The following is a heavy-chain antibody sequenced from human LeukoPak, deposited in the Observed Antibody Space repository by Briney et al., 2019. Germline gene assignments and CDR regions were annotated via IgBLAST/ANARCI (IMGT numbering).Heavy chain of an antibody. Sequence: ASVKVSCKASGYTFTSYGISWVRQAPGQGLEWMGWISAYNGNTNYAQKLQGRVTMTTDTSTSTAYMELRSLGSDDTAVYYCARDNLYSSSWAFDYWGQGTLVTVSS. V-gene: IGHV1-18*01. CDR3: ARDNLYSSSWAFDY. CDR2: ISAYNGNT. J-gene: IGHJ4*02. CDR1: GYTFTSYG. D-gene: IGHD6-13*01.